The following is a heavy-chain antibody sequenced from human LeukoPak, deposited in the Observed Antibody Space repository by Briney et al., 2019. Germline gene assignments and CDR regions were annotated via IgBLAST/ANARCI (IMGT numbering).Heavy chain of an antibody. D-gene: IGHD3-9*01. CDR3: ARGLTNDILTGYWMNWFDP. J-gene: IGHJ5*02. CDR2: INPSGGST. Sequence: PGGSLRLSCAASGFTFSSYGMHWVRQAPGQGLEWMGIINPSGGSTSYAQKFQGRVTMTRDTSTSTVYMELSSLRSEDTAVYYCARGLTNDILTGYWMNWFDPWGQGTLVTVSS. CDR1: GFTFSSYG. V-gene: IGHV1-46*01.